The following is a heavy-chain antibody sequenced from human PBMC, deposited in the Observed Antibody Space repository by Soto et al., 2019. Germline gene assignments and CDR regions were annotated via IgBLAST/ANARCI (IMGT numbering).Heavy chain of an antibody. CDR2: INAGNGNT. CDR1: GYTFTSYA. CDR3: ARVSGFSSYYYYGMYI. Sequence: DSVKVSCKRSGYTFTSYAMQWVRQAPGQRLEWMGWINAGNGNTKYSQKFQGRVSMTTDTSRSTAYMELRSLRSHDTAVYYCARVSGFSSYYYYGMYIWRQGTTVTVSS. J-gene: IGHJ6*02. D-gene: IGHD3-10*01. V-gene: IGHV1-3*01.